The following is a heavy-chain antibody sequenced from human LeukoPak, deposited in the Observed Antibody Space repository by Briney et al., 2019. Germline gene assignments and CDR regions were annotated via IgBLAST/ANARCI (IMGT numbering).Heavy chain of an antibody. J-gene: IGHJ6*03. Sequence: GGSLRLSCAASGFTFDDYGMSWVRQAPGKGLEWVSGINWNGGSTGYADSVKGRFTISRDNAKNSLYLQMNSLRAEDTALYYCARAGDEYSSSSYVVRDYYYYMDVWGKGTTVTVSS. CDR1: GFTFDDYG. CDR2: INWNGGST. D-gene: IGHD6-6*01. CDR3: ARAGDEYSSSSYVVRDYYYYMDV. V-gene: IGHV3-20*04.